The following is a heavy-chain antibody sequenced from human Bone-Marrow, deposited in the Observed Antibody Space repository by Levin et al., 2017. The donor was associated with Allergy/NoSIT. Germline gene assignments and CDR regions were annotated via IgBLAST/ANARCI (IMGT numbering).Heavy chain of an antibody. J-gene: IGHJ4*02. CDR3: SRKTDSNPPGAY. CDR1: EFTVFNNY. Sequence: GGSLRLSCAASEFTVFNNYMSWVRQAPGKGLEWVSTIYSSGVTNYADSVKGRFIISRDRSKDTLYLQMNRLRDEDTAVYYCSRKTDSNPPGAYWGQGTLVTVSS. V-gene: IGHV3-53*01. CDR2: IYSSGVT. D-gene: IGHD6-13*01.